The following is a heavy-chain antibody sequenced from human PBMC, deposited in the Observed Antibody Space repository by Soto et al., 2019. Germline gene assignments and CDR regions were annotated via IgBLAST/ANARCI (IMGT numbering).Heavy chain of an antibody. V-gene: IGHV4-59*08. CDR3: ARRWGSAADY. D-gene: IGHD2-15*01. J-gene: IGHJ4*02. CDR1: GGSISSYY. CDR2: IYYSGST. Sequence: QVQLQESGPGLVKPSETLSLTCTVSGGSISSYYWSWIRQPPGKGLEWIGYIYYSGSTNYNPSLKSRVTTSVDTSKNQSSLKLSSVTAADTAVYYCARRWGSAADYWGQGTLVTVSS.